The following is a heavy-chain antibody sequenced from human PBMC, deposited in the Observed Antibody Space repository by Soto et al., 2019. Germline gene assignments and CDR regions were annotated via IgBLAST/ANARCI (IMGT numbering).Heavy chain of an antibody. CDR2: LSFSGTTA. D-gene: IGHD3-10*01. V-gene: IGHV3-23*01. Sequence: GGSLRLSCSLSGFTLRSYALSWVRQAPGKGPEWVSSLSFSGTTAYYLDSVKGRFTISRDDSKNTLYLQMNSLRAEDTAIYYCAKDAKDDKLLSYYFDDWGPGNLVTVSS. CDR3: AKDAKDDKLLSYYFDD. J-gene: IGHJ4*02. CDR1: GFTLRSYA.